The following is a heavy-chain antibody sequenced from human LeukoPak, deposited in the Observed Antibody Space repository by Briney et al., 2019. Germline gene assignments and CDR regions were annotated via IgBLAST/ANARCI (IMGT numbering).Heavy chain of an antibody. D-gene: IGHD5-18*01. CDR1: GGSISSYY. CDR3: ARGQKYTYGYTVTELGSRYFDY. Sequence: SETLSLTCTVSGGSISSYYWSWIRQPAGKGLEWIGRIYTSGSTNYNPSLKSRVTMSVDTSKNWFSLRLTSVTAADTAVYYCARGQKYTYGYTVTELGSRYFDYWGQGTLVTVSS. J-gene: IGHJ4*02. CDR2: IYTSGST. V-gene: IGHV4-4*07.